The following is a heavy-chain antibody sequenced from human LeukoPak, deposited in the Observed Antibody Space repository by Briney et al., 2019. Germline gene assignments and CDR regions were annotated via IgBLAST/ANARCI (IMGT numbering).Heavy chain of an antibody. CDR1: GGSMSSTDHF. CDR2: FYYTGTI. D-gene: IGHD3-10*01. J-gene: IGHJ2*01. Sequence: SETLSLTCIVSGGSMSSTDHFWGWIRQPLGKGLEWIGSFYYTGTIFYSPSLESRGTISIDTSKNQFSLKIRSVTAADTAVYYCARQGVVPNKAGWYFDLWGRGALVTVSS. CDR3: ARQGVVPNKAGWYFDL. V-gene: IGHV4-39*01.